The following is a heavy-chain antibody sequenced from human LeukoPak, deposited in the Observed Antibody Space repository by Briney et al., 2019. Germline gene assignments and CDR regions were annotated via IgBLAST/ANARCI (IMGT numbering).Heavy chain of an antibody. V-gene: IGHV4-4*07. J-gene: IGHJ3*02. CDR1: GGSISSYY. CDR3: ARTGIVGATFAFDI. CDR2: IYTSGST. D-gene: IGHD1-26*01. Sequence: PSETLSLTCTVSGGSISSYYWSWIRQPAGKGLEWIGRIYTSGSTNYNPSLKSRATMSVDTSKNQFSLKLSSVTAADTAVYYCARTGIVGATFAFDIWGQGTMVTVSS.